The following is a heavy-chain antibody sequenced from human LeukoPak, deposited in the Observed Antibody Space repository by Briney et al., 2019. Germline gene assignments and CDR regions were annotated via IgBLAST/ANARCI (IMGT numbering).Heavy chain of an antibody. CDR1: GGSISDYS. CDR2: VYYSGST. D-gene: IGHD1-26*01. V-gene: IGHV4-59*12. Sequence: KASETLSLTCNVSGGSISDYSWSWIRQPPGKGLEWIGHVYYSGSTYYNPSLKSRVTISVDRSKNQFSLKLSSVTAADTAVYYCARDGIVGARDAFDIWGQGTMVTVSS. CDR3: ARDGIVGARDAFDI. J-gene: IGHJ3*02.